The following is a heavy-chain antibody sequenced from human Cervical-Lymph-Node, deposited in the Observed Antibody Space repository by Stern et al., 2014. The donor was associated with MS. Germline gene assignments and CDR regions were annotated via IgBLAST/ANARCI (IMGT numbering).Heavy chain of an antibody. Sequence: HVQLVQSGAEVKKPGSSVEVSCTASVGTFSSDAISWGRQAPGQGLEWVGGILPIFETSNSAQKVQGRVTISADKSTNTAYMELSSLSSEDTAMYYCGRVGGSLGFGIDDWGQGTSVTVSS. CDR3: GRVGGSLGFGIDD. V-gene: IGHV1-69*06. CDR2: ILPIFETS. D-gene: IGHD3-16*01. J-gene: IGHJ6*02. CDR1: VGTFSSDA.